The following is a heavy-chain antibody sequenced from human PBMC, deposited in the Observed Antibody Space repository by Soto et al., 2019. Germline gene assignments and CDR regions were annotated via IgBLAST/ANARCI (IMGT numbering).Heavy chain of an antibody. J-gene: IGHJ4*02. CDR1: GFTCSDYA. CDR2: VSHDGRNT. V-gene: IGHV3-30*18. D-gene: IGHD6-19*01. Sequence: GGSLRLSCAASGFTCSDYAMHLVRQAPGKGLEWVAVVSHDGRNTHYADSVKGRFTISRDSSKNTVSLEMTSLRAEDTAVYYCAKGGRQWLVTSDFNYWGQGALVTVSS. CDR3: AKGGRQWLVTSDFNY.